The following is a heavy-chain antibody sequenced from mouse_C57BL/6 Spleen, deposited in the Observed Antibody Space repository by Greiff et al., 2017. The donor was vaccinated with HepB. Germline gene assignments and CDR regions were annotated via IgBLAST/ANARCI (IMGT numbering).Heavy chain of an antibody. V-gene: IGHV1-76*01. J-gene: IGHJ3*01. CDR3: ARGGYGSILAY. Sequence: QVQLQQSGAELVRPGASVKLSCKASGYTFTDYYINWVKQRPGQGLEWIARIYPGSGNTYYNEKFKGKATLTAEKSSSTAYMQLSSLTSEDSAVYFCARGGYGSILAYWGQGTLVTVSA. D-gene: IGHD1-1*01. CDR2: IYPGSGNT. CDR1: GYTFTDYY.